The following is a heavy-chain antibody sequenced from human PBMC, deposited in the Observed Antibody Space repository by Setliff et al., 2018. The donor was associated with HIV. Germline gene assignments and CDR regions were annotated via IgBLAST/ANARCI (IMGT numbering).Heavy chain of an antibody. CDR2: VYHSGST. Sequence: SETLSLTCVVSDYSINSGYYWGWIRQPPGKGLEWIGTVYHSGSTYFNPSLKSRVTIPVDMSKNQFSLKLSSVTAADTAVYYCARIDPGKFWSLDYWGQGMLVTVSS. D-gene: IGHD1-1*01. CDR1: DYSINSGYY. CDR3: ARIDPGKFWSLDY. V-gene: IGHV4-38-2*01. J-gene: IGHJ4*02.